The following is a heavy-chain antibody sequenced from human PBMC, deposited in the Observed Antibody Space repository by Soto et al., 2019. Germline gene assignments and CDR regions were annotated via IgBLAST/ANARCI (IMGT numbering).Heavy chain of an antibody. Sequence: QVQLVESGGGVVQPGRSLRLSCAASGFTFSSYGMHWVRQAPGKGLEWVAVIWYDGSNNYYADSVKGRFTISRDNSKNTLYLQMNSLRAEDTAVYYCARDRFSYGYSRLDYWGQGTLVTVSS. CDR1: GFTFSSYG. CDR3: ARDRFSYGYSRLDY. D-gene: IGHD5-18*01. CDR2: IWYDGSNN. V-gene: IGHV3-33*01. J-gene: IGHJ4*02.